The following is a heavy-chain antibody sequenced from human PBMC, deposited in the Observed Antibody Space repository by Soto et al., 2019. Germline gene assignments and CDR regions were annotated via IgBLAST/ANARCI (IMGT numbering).Heavy chain of an antibody. J-gene: IGHJ4*02. CDR2: ISYSGST. V-gene: IGHV4-30-4*01. D-gene: IGHD1-26*01. Sequence: SETLSLTCTVSGGTVSGGSISSGDYYWNWIRQPPGKGLEWIGYISYSGSTFYKPSLKSRVTMSLDTSKNQFSLKLRSVTAADTAVYYCARGWLGAGQASDPGYWGQGTLVTVSS. CDR3: ARGWLGAGQASDPGY. CDR1: GGSISSGDYY.